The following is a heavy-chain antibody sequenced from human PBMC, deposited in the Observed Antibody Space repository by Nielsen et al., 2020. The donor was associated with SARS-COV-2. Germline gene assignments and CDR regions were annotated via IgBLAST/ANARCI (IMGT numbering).Heavy chain of an antibody. CDR3: ARDRGRSLGAAFWFDP. J-gene: IGHJ5*02. CDR2: IIPIFGTA. CDR1: VGTFSSYA. D-gene: IGHD3-16*01. Sequence: SVKVSCKASVGTFSSYAISWVRQAPGQGLEWMGGIIPIFGTANYAQNFQARVTLTTETSTSTAYMEMRDLRSDDTAVYYCARDRGRSLGAAFWFDPWGQGTLVTVSS. V-gene: IGHV1-69*05.